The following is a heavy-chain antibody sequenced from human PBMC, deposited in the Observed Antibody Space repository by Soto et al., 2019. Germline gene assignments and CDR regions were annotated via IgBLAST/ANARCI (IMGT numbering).Heavy chain of an antibody. J-gene: IGHJ4*02. V-gene: IGHV4-59*01. CDR3: ARGTYRIFDY. Sequence: PSETLSLTCTVSGGSISSYYWSWIRQPPGKGLEWIGYIYYNGSTNYNPSLKSRVTISIDTSEKFSLKLSSVTAADTAVYYCARGTYRIFDYWGQGTLVTVSS. CDR1: GGSISSYY. CDR2: IYYNGST.